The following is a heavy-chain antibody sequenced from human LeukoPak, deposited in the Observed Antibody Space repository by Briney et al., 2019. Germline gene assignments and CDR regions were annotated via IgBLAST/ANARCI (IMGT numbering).Heavy chain of an antibody. CDR1: GYTFTGYY. V-gene: IGHV1-2*02. CDR3: AGRYCSSTSCYPAAFDI. J-gene: IGHJ3*02. CDR2: INPNSGGT. Sequence: ASVKVSCKASGYTFTGYYMHWVRQAPGQGLEWMGWINPNSGGTNYAQKFQGRVIMTRDTSISTAYMELSRLRSDDTAVYYCAGRYCSSTSCYPAAFDIWGQGTMVTVSS. D-gene: IGHD2-2*01.